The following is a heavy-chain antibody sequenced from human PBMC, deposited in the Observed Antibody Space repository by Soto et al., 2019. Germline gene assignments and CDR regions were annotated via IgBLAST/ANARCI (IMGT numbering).Heavy chain of an antibody. D-gene: IGHD1-1*01. Sequence: SETLSLTCTVSGGSIDNNGYSWTWIRQRPGGGLEWLGSNNYRADTYYTPSLRSRITISLDTSQNQFSLWLTSVTAADMAVYYCAREGSHSAYNFEIGILLWSFDRLGQGLRVTVSS. CDR2: NNYRADT. V-gene: IGHV4-31*03. CDR1: GGSIDNNGYS. CDR3: AREGSHSAYNFEIGILLWSFDR. J-gene: IGHJ5*02.